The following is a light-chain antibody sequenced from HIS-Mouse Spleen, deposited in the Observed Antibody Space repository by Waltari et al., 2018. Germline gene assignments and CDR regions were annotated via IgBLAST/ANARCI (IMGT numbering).Light chain of an antibody. CDR1: QSVSSSY. CDR2: DTS. V-gene: IGKV3D-20*01. J-gene: IGKJ3*01. Sequence: EIVLTQSPANLSLSPGERATLFCWASQSVSSSYLAWYQQKPGLAPRLLTYDTSSRASANPARISGSGSRTDFTLTISRLEPEDFAVYYCQQYGSSTFTFGPGTKVDIK. CDR3: QQYGSSTFT.